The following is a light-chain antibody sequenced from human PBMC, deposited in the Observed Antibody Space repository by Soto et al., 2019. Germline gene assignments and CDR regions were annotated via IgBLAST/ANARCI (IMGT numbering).Light chain of an antibody. V-gene: IGKV3-15*01. J-gene: IGKJ5*01. CDR1: QRVSSRY. CDR2: GAN. Sequence: EIVLTQSPGTLSLSPGERATLSCRASQRVSSRYLAWYQQKPGQAPRLLIYGANTRVTGVPDRFSGSGSGTEFTLTISSLQPEDSAVYYCQQYNNWPPITFGQGTRLEIK. CDR3: QQYNNWPPIT.